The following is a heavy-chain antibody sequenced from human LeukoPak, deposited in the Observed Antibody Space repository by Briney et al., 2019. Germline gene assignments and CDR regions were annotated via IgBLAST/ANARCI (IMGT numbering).Heavy chain of an antibody. CDR3: AKDRHIAVTTQPFDY. CDR1: GFTFSSYA. J-gene: IGHJ4*02. V-gene: IGHV3-23*01. Sequence: PGGSLRFSCAASGFTFSSYARSWVRQAPGKGLEWVSAISGSGGSTYYADSVKGRFTISRDNSKNTLHLQMNSLRAEDTAVYYCAKDRHIAVTTQPFDYWGQGTLVTVSS. CDR2: ISGSGGST. D-gene: IGHD4-17*01.